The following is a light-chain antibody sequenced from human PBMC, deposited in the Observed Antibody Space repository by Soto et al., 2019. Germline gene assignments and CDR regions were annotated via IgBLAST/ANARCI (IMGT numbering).Light chain of an antibody. J-gene: IGKJ1*01. CDR3: QEDGSSPWT. CDR2: GAS. CDR1: QSVSSSY. V-gene: IGKV3-20*01. Sequence: EILLTQSPGTLYLSPGERATLSCRASQSVSSSYLAWYQQKPGQAPRLLIYGASSRATGIPDRFSGSVSGTDFNLTISGLETEDVAVYCGQEDGSSPWTFGHGTQGEIK.